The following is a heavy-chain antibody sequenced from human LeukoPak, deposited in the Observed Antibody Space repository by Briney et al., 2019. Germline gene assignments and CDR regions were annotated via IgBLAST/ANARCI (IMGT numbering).Heavy chain of an antibody. CDR1: GGSISSGDYY. Sequence: SETLSLXCTVSGGSISSGDYYWSWIRQPPGKGLEWIGYIYYSGITYYNPSLKSRVTISVDTSKNQFSLKLSSVTAADTAVYYCAGTARTIFGVVVDYWGQGTLVTVSS. J-gene: IGHJ4*02. D-gene: IGHD3-3*01. CDR3: AGTARTIFGVVVDY. CDR2: IYYSGIT. V-gene: IGHV4-30-4*08.